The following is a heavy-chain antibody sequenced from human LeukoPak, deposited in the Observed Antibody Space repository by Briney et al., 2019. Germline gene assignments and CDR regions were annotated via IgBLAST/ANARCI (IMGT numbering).Heavy chain of an antibody. D-gene: IGHD3-16*01. V-gene: IGHV4-4*07. CDR2: IYTSGST. CDR1: GGSISSYY. Sequence: SETLSLTCTVSGGSISSYYWSWIRQPAGKGLEWIGRIYTSGSTNYNPSLKSRVTMSVDTSKNQFSLKLSSVTAADTAVYYCARVENYVWGSKALDYWGQGTLVTVSS. CDR3: ARVENYVWGSKALDY. J-gene: IGHJ4*02.